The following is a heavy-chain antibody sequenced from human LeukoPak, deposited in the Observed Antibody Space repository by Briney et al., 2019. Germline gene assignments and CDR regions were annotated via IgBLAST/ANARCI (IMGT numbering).Heavy chain of an antibody. CDR2: ISANNDNA. V-gene: IGHV1-18*01. D-gene: IGHD2-21*02. CDR1: GYTSTSHG. J-gene: IGHJ3*02. Sequence: ASVKVSCKASGYTSTSHGISWVRQAPGQGLEWMGWISANNDNANYAQKLQGRVTMTTDTSTGTAYMELRSLRSDDTAVYYCARVGRAGIVVVTATANDGFDIWGQGTMVTVSS. CDR3: ARVGRAGIVVVTATANDGFDI.